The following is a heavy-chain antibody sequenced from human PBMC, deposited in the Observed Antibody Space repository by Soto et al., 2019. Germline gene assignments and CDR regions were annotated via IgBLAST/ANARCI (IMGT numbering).Heavy chain of an antibody. V-gene: IGHV3-23*01. CDR1: GFTFSDYA. CDR2: ISGSGGDT. CDR3: AKGGCSGVSCGWFDP. D-gene: IGHD2-15*01. J-gene: IGHJ5*02. Sequence: EVQLLESGGGLVQPGGSLRLSCAASGFTFSDYAMNWVRQAPGKGLEWVSGISGSGGDTYYADSVNGRFTISRDNSKNPLYLQMSSLRAEDTAVYLCAKGGCSGVSCGWFDPWGQGTLVTGSS.